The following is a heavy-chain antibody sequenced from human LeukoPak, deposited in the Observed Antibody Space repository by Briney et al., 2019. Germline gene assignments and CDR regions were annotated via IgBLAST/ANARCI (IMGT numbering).Heavy chain of an antibody. CDR2: IWYDGSNK. CDR1: GFTFSSYG. Sequence: GGSLRLSCAASGFTFSSYGMHWVRQAPGKGLEWVAVIWYDGSNKYYADSVKGRFTISRDNSKNTLYLQMNSLRAEDTAVYYCARDHSSSSYGYWGQGTLVTVSS. V-gene: IGHV3-33*01. D-gene: IGHD6-6*01. J-gene: IGHJ4*02. CDR3: ARDHSSSSYGY.